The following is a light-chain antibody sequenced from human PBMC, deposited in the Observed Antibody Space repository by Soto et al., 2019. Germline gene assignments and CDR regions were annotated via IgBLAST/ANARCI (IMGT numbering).Light chain of an antibody. V-gene: IGKV3-20*01. CDR3: LQSLTWT. CDR1: QSVSSNY. CDR2: GAS. J-gene: IGKJ1*01. Sequence: EIVLTQSPGTLSLSPGERATLSCRASQSVSSNYLAWYQQKPGQAPRLLIYGASSRATGIPDRYRGSGSGTDFALTINRLEPEDFAMYYCLQSLTWTFGPGTKVDIK.